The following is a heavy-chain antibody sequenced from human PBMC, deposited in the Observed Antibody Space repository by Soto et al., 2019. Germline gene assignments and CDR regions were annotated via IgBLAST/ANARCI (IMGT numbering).Heavy chain of an antibody. CDR1: GGTIRSVY. V-gene: IGHV4-59*08. CDR2: MYYTGSS. Sequence: SETLSLTCTVSGGTIRSVYCRWIRQPPGKGLEWIGYMYYTGSSNYNPSLRSRVTISVDKSKNQFSLMLTSVTAADTAVYYWARALFGRSTWFGPWGQGTLVTVS. J-gene: IGHJ5*02. CDR3: ARALFGRSTWFGP. D-gene: IGHD3-16*01.